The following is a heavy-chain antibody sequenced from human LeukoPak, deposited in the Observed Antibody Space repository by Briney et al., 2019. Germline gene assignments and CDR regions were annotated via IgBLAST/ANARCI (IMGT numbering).Heavy chain of an antibody. V-gene: IGHV3-23*01. J-gene: IGHJ5*02. Sequence: GGSLRLSCAASGFTFNNYVMNWVRQAPGKGLEWVSCISVSGDSTFYADSVKGRFTISRDDSQNTLYLQLNSLRGEDTAIYYCARGYSTSCYTWFDPWGQGTLVTASS. CDR3: ARGYSTSCYTWFDP. CDR1: GFTFNNYV. CDR2: ISVSGDST. D-gene: IGHD2-2*01.